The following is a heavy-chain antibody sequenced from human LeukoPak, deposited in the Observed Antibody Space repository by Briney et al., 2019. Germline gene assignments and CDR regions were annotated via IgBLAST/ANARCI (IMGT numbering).Heavy chain of an antibody. Sequence: SVKVSCKASVGTFSSYAISWVRQAPGQGLEWMGRIIPIFGTANYAQKFQGRVTITTDESTSTAYMELSSLRSEDTAVYYCARDRAEYLRPDAFDIWGQGTMVTVSS. J-gene: IGHJ3*02. D-gene: IGHD6-6*01. CDR3: ARDRAEYLRPDAFDI. V-gene: IGHV1-69*05. CDR2: IIPIFGTA. CDR1: VGTFSSYA.